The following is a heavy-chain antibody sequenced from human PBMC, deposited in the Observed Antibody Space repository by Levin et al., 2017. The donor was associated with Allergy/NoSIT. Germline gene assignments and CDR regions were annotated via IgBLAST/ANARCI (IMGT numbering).Heavy chain of an antibody. CDR3: AKDAIRGSDQPYYFDY. Sequence: LSLTCAASGFTFNNYAMSWVRPAPGKGLEWVSAIIKSGVGTYYADPVKGRFTISRDNSKNTMYLQMNSLRAEDTAVYFCAKDAIRGSDQPYYFDYWGQGTLVTASS. CDR2: IIKSGVGT. D-gene: IGHD6-19*01. CDR1: GFTFNNYA. J-gene: IGHJ4*02. V-gene: IGHV3-23*01.